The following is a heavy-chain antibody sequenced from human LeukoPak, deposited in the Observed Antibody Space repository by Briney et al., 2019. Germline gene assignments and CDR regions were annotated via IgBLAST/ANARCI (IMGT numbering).Heavy chain of an antibody. V-gene: IGHV3-23*01. J-gene: IGHJ3*02. CDR3: AKVKDYGDYPGAFDI. CDR1: GFTFSSYA. D-gene: IGHD4-17*01. Sequence: GGSLRLSCAASGFTFSSYAMSWVRQAPGKGLEWVSAISGSGGSTYYADSVKGRFTVSRDNSKNTLYLQMNSLRAEDTAVYYCAKVKDYGDYPGAFDIWGQGTMVTVSS. CDR2: ISGSGGST.